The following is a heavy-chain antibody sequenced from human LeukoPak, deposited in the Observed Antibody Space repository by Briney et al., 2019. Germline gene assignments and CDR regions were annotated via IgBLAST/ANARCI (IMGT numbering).Heavy chain of an antibody. CDR1: GGSISSGGYS. D-gene: IGHD6-6*01. J-gene: IGHJ5*02. Sequence: PSETLSLTCAVSGGSISSGGYSWRWIRQPPGKGREWIGYIYHSGSTYYNPSLKSRVTISVDRSKNQFSLKLSSVTAADTAVYYCARVEYSSSLVNWFDPWGQGTLVTVSS. CDR3: ARVEYSSSLVNWFDP. CDR2: IYHSGST. V-gene: IGHV4-30-2*01.